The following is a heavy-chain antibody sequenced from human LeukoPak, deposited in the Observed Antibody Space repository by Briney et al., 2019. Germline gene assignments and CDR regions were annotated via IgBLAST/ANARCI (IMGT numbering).Heavy chain of an antibody. CDR3: VGLFDI. CDR2: ISSDGSNK. CDR1: GFTFSSYG. Sequence: PGGSLRLSCAASGFTFSSYGMHWVRQAPGKGLEWVAAISSDGSNKHYADSVKGRFTISRDNSKNTLYLQVNSLRAEDTAVYYCVGLFDIWGQGTVVIVSS. V-gene: IGHV3-30*03. J-gene: IGHJ3*02.